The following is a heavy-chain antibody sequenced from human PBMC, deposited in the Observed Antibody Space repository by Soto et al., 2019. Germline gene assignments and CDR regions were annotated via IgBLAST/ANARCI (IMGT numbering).Heavy chain of an antibody. CDR3: ARLQYTVVTPIDM. J-gene: IGHJ3*02. CDR1: SGSIRTSY. Sequence: QVQLQESGPGLVKPSETLSLTCTVPSGSIRTSYWTWIRQFPGKRLEWIAHIHNSGNTNSNPSLKSRVTISMDTSKNQISLRLTSVTAADTAMYYCARLQYTVVTPIDMWGQGTTVTVSS. V-gene: IGHV4-59*01. CDR2: IHNSGNT. D-gene: IGHD2-21*02.